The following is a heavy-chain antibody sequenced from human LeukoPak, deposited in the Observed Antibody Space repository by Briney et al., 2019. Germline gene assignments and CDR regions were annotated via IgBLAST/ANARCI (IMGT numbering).Heavy chain of an antibody. V-gene: IGHV4-59*01. CDR2: IYFSGTT. CDR1: GGSISSYY. Sequence: PSETLSLTCTVPGGSISSYYWNWIRQPPGKGLEWLGYIYFSGTTNYNPSLKSRVTISVVTSKNQFSLKLNSVTAADTAVYYCAREAPSRHYYGMDVWGQGTTVTVSS. CDR3: AREAPSRHYYGMDV. J-gene: IGHJ6*02.